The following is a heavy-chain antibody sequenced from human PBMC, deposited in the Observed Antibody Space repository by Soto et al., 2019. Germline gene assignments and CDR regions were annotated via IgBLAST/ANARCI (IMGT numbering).Heavy chain of an antibody. Sequence: SGPTLVNPTQALTLTCTFSGFSLSTSGMCVSWIRQPPGNALEWLALIDWDDDKYYSTSLKTRLTISKDTSKNQVVLTMTNMDPVDTATYYCARVVEYSSSSAVWVNFDYWGQGTLVTVSS. CDR3: ARVVEYSSSSAVWVNFDY. CDR1: GFSLSTSGMC. J-gene: IGHJ4*02. CDR2: IDWDDDK. D-gene: IGHD6-6*01. V-gene: IGHV2-70*01.